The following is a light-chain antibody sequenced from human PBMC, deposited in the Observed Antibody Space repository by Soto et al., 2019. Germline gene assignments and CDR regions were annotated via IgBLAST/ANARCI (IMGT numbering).Light chain of an antibody. CDR1: SSNIGSSY. CDR2: RNN. J-gene: IGLJ2*01. V-gene: IGLV1-47*01. Sequence: QSALTQPPSASGTPGQRVTISCSGSSSNIGSSYVYWYQQLPGTAPKLVIFRNNQRPSGVPDRFSGSKSGTSASLAISGLRSEDEADYYCAVWDASLSGHVVFGGGTKLTVL. CDR3: AVWDASLSGHVV.